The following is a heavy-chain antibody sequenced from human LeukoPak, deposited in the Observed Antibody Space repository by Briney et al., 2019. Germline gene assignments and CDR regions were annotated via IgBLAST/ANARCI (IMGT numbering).Heavy chain of an antibody. D-gene: IGHD1-1*01. CDR3: AREGTAGTNLNWFDP. J-gene: IGHJ5*02. CDR2: ISYSGST. Sequence: SEALSLTCTGTGGSISRYYRSWIRQPPGKGLEGIGYISYSGSTNFNPSLKSRVTISVDTSKNQFSLKLSSVPAADTAVYYCAREGTAGTNLNWFDPWGQGTLVTVSS. V-gene: IGHV4-59*01. CDR1: GGSISRYY.